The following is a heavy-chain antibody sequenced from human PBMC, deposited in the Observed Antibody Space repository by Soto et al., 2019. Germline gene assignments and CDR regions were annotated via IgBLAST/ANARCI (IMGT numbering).Heavy chain of an antibody. D-gene: IGHD3-10*01. V-gene: IGHV4-59*01. Sequence: SETLSLTCTVSGGSISSYYWNWIRQPPGKGLEWIGYIYNSGNTNYNPSLRSRVTISVDTSKNQFSLKLSSVTAADTAVYYCARDRGVNYYGSGSYYGGFDPWGQGTLVTVSS. CDR2: IYNSGNT. J-gene: IGHJ5*02. CDR3: ARDRGVNYYGSGSYYGGFDP. CDR1: GGSISSYY.